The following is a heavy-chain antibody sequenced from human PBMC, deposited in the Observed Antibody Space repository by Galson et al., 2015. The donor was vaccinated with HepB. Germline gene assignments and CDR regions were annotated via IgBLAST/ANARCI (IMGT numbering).Heavy chain of an antibody. J-gene: IGHJ4*02. D-gene: IGHD6-19*01. CDR1: GLTFSDYV. Sequence: SLRLSCAVSGLTFSDYVMHWVRQAPGKGLEWVALISSNGGAQYYGDSVKGRFTVSRDNFDNTLYLQMSDLRPEDTAVYYCAKDISITSGWYDGLDHWGQGTLVTVSS. CDR2: ISSNGGAQ. V-gene: IGHV3-30*18. CDR3: AKDISITSGWYDGLDH.